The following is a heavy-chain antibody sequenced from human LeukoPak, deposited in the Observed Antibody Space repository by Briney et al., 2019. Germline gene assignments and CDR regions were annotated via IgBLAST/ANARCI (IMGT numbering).Heavy chain of an antibody. CDR2: IYPGDSET. CDR3: VRALGYCSSGSCYYYDY. J-gene: IGHJ4*02. V-gene: IGHV5-51*01. D-gene: IGHD2-15*01. Sequence: GESLKISCKGSGYRFSSYWIGWVRQMPGRGLEWMGIIYPGDSETRYSPSFQGQVTISADKSISTAYLQWSSLKASDTAMYYCVRALGYCSSGSCYYYDYWGQGTLVTVSS. CDR1: GYRFSSYW.